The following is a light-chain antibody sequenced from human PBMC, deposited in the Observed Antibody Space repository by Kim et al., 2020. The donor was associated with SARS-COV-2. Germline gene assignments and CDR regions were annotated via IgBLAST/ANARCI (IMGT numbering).Light chain of an antibody. CDR2: GAS. CDR1: QIVASTS. Sequence: SLSPGERATLSCRASQIVASTSVAWYQQKPGQAPSLLIHGASTRAAGTPDRCSGSGAGTDYTLTITSLEAEDFAVYYCQHFDNSYTFGQGTKLEI. V-gene: IGKV3-20*01. CDR3: QHFDNSYT. J-gene: IGKJ2*01.